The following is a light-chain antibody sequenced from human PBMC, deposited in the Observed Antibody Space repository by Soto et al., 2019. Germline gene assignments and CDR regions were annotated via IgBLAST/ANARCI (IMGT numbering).Light chain of an antibody. V-gene: IGLV2-23*02. J-gene: IGLJ3*02. CDR1: SSFVGTYNP. CDR2: EVT. CDR3: CSYAGADALLL. Sequence: QSALAQPASVSGSPGQSITISCTAVSSFVGTYNPVSWYQQYPGEGPKLIIYEVTERPTGVSNRFSGSRSGNTASLTISGLQAEDEAIYYCCSYAGADALLLFGGGTKVTVL.